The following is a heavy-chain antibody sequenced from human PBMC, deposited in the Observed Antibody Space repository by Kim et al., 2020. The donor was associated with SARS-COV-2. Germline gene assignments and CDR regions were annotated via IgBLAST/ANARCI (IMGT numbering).Heavy chain of an antibody. V-gene: IGHV1-46*01. CDR1: GYTFTSYY. J-gene: IGHJ6*02. Sequence: ASVKVSCKASGYTFTSYYMHWVRQAPGQGLEWMGIINPSRGSTSYAQKFQGRVTMTRDTSTITFYMELSSLRSEDTAVYYCARGWLAQRNSEGDYYYYYDMDVWGQGTTVTVSS. CDR3: ARGWLAQRNSEGDYYYYYDMDV. CDR2: INPSRGST. D-gene: IGHD6-19*01.